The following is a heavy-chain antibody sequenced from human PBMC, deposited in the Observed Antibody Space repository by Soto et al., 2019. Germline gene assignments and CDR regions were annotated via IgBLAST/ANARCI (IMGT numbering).Heavy chain of an antibody. J-gene: IGHJ4*02. CDR1: GFSFSSYA. Sequence: EVQLLESGGGLVQPGGSLRLSCAASGFSFSSYAMTWVRQAPGKGLEWVSLISDNGASTYYADSVKGPFTISRDNSKNTLYLQMNSLRAEDTVVYHCAKDPLTYFCDSSACDWGQGTLVTVSS. V-gene: IGHV3-23*01. CDR2: ISDNGAST. CDR3: AKDPLTYFCDSSACD. D-gene: IGHD3-22*01.